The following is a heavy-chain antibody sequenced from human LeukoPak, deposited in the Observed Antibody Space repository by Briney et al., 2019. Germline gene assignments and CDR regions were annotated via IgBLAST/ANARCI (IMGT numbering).Heavy chain of an antibody. CDR2: ISSSSSYI. J-gene: IGHJ4*02. D-gene: IGHD6-13*01. Sequence: PGGSLRLSCAASGFTFSSYSVNWVRQAPGKGLEWVSSISSSSSYIYYADSVKGRFTISRDNAKNSLYLQMNSLRAEDAAVYYCARVTWSSSSCFEYWGQGTLVTVSS. V-gene: IGHV3-21*01. CDR3: ARVTWSSSSCFEY. CDR1: GFTFSSYS.